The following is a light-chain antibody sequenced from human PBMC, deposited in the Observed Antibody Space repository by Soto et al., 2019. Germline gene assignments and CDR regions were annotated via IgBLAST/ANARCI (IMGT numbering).Light chain of an antibody. V-gene: IGLV1-44*01. J-gene: IGLJ1*01. CDR2: TNN. CDR3: VAWDDSLNGRV. CDR1: ISNIGSNI. Sequence: QSVLTQPPSTSGSPGQRVAISCSGSISNIGSNIVNWYQLHPGTAPKLLIYTNNQRPSGVPDRFSGSKYGMSASLPISGLQSEDEADYYCVAWDDSLNGRVCGTGTKVTVL.